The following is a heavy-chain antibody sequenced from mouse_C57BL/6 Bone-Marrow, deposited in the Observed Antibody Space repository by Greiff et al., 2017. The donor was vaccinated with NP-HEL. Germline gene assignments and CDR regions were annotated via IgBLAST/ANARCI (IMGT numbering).Heavy chain of an antibody. D-gene: IGHD1-1*01. CDR2: IDPENGDT. CDR1: GFNIKDDY. Sequence: EVQLQQSGAELVRPGASVKLSCTASGFNIKDDYMHWVKQRPEQGLEWIGWIDPENGDTEYASKFQGKATITADTSSNTAYLQLSSLTSEDTAVYYCTTVVDDYWGKGATLTVSS. J-gene: IGHJ2*01. CDR3: TTVVDDY. V-gene: IGHV14-4*01.